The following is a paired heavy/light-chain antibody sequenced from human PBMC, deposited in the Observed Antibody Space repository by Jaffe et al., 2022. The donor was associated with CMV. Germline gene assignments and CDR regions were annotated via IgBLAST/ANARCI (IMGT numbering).Light chain of an antibody. J-gene: IGKJ3*01. V-gene: IGKV3-11*01. CDR1: QSVSSY. CDR3: QQRL. Sequence: EIVLTQSPATLSLSPGERATLSCRASQSVSSYLAWYQQKPGQAPRLLIYDASNRATGIPARFSGSGSGTDFTLTISSLEPEDFAVYYCQQRLFGPGTKVDIK. CDR2: DAS.
Heavy chain of an antibody. CDR3: ARGGGLGDHYYYYYGMDV. J-gene: IGHJ6*02. Sequence: QVQLVQSGAEVKKPGSSVKVSCKASGGTFSSYAISWVRQAPGQGLEWMGGIIPIFGTANYAQKFQGRVTITADESTSTAYMELSSLRSEDTAVYYCARGGGLGDHYYYYYGMDVWGQGTTVTVSS. CDR1: GGTFSSYA. D-gene: IGHD2-15*01. CDR2: IIPIFGTA. V-gene: IGHV1-69*01.